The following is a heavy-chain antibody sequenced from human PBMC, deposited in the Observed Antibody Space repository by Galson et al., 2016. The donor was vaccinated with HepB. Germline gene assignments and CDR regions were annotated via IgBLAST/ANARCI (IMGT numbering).Heavy chain of an antibody. D-gene: IGHD5-24*01. CDR3: TRRGSPMAAIVGAGAFDI. J-gene: IGHJ3*02. V-gene: IGHV3-73*01. CDR2: IRGKAHSYAT. CDR1: GFTFSGST. Sequence: SLRLSCAAFGFTFSGSTIHWVRQASGKGLEWVGRIRGKAHSYATGYAESVKGRFTISRDESKNTAYLQMNSLKTEDTAVYYCTRRGSPMAAIVGAGAFDIWGQGTMVTVSS.